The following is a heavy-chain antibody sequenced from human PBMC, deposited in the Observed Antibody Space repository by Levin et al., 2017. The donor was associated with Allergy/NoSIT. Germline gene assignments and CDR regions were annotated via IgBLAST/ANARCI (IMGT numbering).Heavy chain of an antibody. CDR1: GFTFSTYN. V-gene: IGHV3-21*01. D-gene: IGHD3-22*01. CDR3: ARYPDSSGYYY. CDR2: ITNTGDYV. J-gene: IGHJ4*02. Sequence: GESLKISCAASGFTFSTYNMNWIRQAPGKGLEWVSSITNTGDYVDYADSVKGRFTISRDNAKNSLYLQMNSLRAEDTAVYYCARYPDSSGYYYWGQGTLVAVSS.